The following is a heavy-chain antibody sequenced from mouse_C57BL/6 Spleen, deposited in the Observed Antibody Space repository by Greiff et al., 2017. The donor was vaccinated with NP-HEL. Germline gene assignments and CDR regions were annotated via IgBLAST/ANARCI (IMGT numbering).Heavy chain of an antibody. CDR2: INPKYGTT. V-gene: IGHV1-39*01. CDR3: ARTGSGAMDY. D-gene: IGHD4-1*01. J-gene: IGHJ4*01. CDR1: GYSFTDYK. Sequence: EVQLQQSGPELVKPGASVKISCKASGYSFTDYKLTWVKQSNGKRLEWIGVINPKYGTTSYNQTFKGKATLTGDQSSSTAYMQLNSLTSEDSSVYDCARTGSGAMDYWGQGTSVTVSS.